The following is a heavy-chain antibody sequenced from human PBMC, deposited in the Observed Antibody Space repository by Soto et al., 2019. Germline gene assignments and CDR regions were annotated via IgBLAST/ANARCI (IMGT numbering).Heavy chain of an antibody. V-gene: IGHV1-2*04. CDR1: GYTFTGYY. J-gene: IGHJ6*02. CDR2: INPNSGGT. CDR3: ARDMPPAGVEANYYYGMDV. D-gene: IGHD2-2*01. Sequence: QVQLVQSGAEVKKPGASVKVSCKASGYTFTGYYMHWVRQAPGQGLEWMGWINPNSGGTNYAQKLQGWVTMTRDTSISTAYMELSRLRSDDTAVYYCARDMPPAGVEANYYYGMDVWGQGTTVTVSS.